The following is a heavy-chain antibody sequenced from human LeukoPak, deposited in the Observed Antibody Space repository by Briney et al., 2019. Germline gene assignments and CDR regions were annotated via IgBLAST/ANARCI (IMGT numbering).Heavy chain of an antibody. V-gene: IGHV3-23*01. J-gene: IGHJ6*03. Sequence: GGSLRLSCAAAGFTFSSYAMSWVRQAPGKGLASVSGILDSGYSTYYANSVKGRFTISRDNSNNTLYLQMNSLRAEDTAVYYCAKLGGHPLHNYYVGVWGKGTTVAVSS. CDR3: AKLGGHPLHNYYVGV. CDR2: ILDSGYST. D-gene: IGHD3-16*01. CDR1: GFTFSSYA.